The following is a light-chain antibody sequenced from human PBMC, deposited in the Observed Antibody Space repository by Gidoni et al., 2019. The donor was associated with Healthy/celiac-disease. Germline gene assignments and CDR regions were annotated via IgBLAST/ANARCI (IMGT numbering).Light chain of an antibody. CDR2: AAS. V-gene: IGKV1-39*01. J-gene: IGKJ5*01. CDR1: QSISSY. Sequence: DIQMTPSPSSLSASVGDRVTITCRARQSISSYLNWYQQKPGTAPKLLIYAASSLQSGVPSRFSGSGSGTDFTLTISSLQPEDFATYYCQQSYSTPITFGQGTRLEIK. CDR3: QQSYSTPIT.